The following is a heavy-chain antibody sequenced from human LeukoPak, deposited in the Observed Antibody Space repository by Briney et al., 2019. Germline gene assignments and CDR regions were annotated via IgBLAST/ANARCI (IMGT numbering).Heavy chain of an antibody. CDR1: GYTFTTYD. V-gene: IGHV1-18*01. CDR2: ISVYNGNT. J-gene: IGHJ6*03. Sequence: EASVKVSCKASGYTFTTYDISWVRQAPGQGLEWMGWISVYNGNTNYAQNLQGRVTMTRDTSISTAYMELSSLRSDDTAVYYCARVTALYYYMDVWGKGTTVTVSS. CDR3: ARVTALYYYMDV.